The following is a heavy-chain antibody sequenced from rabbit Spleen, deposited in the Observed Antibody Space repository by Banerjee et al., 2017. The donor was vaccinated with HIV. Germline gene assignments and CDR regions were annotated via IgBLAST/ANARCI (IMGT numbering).Heavy chain of an antibody. Sequence: QEQLVESGGGLVKPGASLTLICTASGFSFSSGYDMSWVRQAPGKGLEWIGCIYTGGSGGIYYASWARGRLTISKTSSTTVTLQMTSLTAADTATYFCARETSSGWGVVSYYFSLWGPGTLVTVS. CDR3: ARETSSGWGVVSYYFSL. D-gene: IGHD4-1*01. J-gene: IGHJ4*01. CDR1: GFSFSSGYD. V-gene: IGHV1S45*01. CDR2: IYTGGSGGI.